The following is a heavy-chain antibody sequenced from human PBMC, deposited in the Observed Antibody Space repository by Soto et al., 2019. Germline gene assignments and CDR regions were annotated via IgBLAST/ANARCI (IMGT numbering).Heavy chain of an antibody. CDR2: ISSSSSYT. CDR3: AGSVSSWYFDY. D-gene: IGHD2-15*01. J-gene: IGHJ4*02. CDR1: GFTFSDYY. Sequence: GGSLRLSCAASGFTFSDYYMSWIRQAPGKGLEWVSYISSSSSYTNYADSVKGRFTISRDNAKNSLYLQMNSLRAEDTAVYYCAGSVSSWYFDYWGQGTLVTVSS. V-gene: IGHV3-11*06.